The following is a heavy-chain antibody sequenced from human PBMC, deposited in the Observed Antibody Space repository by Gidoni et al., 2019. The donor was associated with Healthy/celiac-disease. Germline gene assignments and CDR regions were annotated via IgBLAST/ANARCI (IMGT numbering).Heavy chain of an antibody. CDR2: ISYDGSNK. D-gene: IGHD2-2*01. CDR1: GFTFRRQA. Sequence: QVQLVESGGGVVQPGRSLRLSCAAAGFTFRRQAMHWVRQAPGKGLEWLAVISYDGSNKYYADSVKGRFTISRDNSKNTLYLQMNSLRAEDTAVYYCARSRCSSTSCAPGEFDYWGQGTLVTVSS. J-gene: IGHJ4*02. V-gene: IGHV3-30-3*01. CDR3: ARSRCSSTSCAPGEFDY.